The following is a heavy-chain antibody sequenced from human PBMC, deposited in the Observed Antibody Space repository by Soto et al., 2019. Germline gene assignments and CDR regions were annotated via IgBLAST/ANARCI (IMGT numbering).Heavy chain of an antibody. CDR3: AKGEVRGIIPSYFDY. CDR2: ISSDGSNE. V-gene: IGHV3-30*18. CDR1: GFTFRWFG. Sequence: HPGGSLRLSCAGSGFTFRWFGMNWVRQAPGKGLEWVARISSDGSNEYYVDSVKGRFTISRDNSKNTLYLQMDSLRAEDTAVYYCAKGEVRGIIPSYFDYWGLGTLVTVSS. D-gene: IGHD3-10*01. J-gene: IGHJ4*02.